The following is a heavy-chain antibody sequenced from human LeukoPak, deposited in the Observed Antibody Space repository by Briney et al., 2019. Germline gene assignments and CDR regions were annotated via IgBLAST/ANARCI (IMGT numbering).Heavy chain of an antibody. CDR2: IYYSGST. Sequence: SETLSLTCTVSGGSISSSSYYWGWIRQPPGKGLEWIGSIYYSGSTYYNPSLKSRVTISVDTSMNQFSLKLSSVTAADTAVYYCARAPLLWFGELVYWGQGTLVTVSS. CDR3: ARAPLLWFGELVY. CDR1: GGSISSSSYY. V-gene: IGHV4-39*07. J-gene: IGHJ4*02. D-gene: IGHD3-10*01.